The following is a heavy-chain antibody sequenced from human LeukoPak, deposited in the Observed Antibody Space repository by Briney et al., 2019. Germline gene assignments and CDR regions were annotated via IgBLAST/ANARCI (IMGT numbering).Heavy chain of an antibody. Sequence: GRSLRLCCAASGFTFSSYGMHWVRQAPGKGLEWVAVIWYDGSNKYYADSVKGRFTISRDNSKNTLYLQMNSLRAEDTAVYYCAREYEQLVSYYFDYWGQGTLVTVSS. V-gene: IGHV3-33*01. CDR1: GFTFSSYG. CDR3: AREYEQLVSYYFDY. CDR2: IWYDGSNK. D-gene: IGHD6-13*01. J-gene: IGHJ4*02.